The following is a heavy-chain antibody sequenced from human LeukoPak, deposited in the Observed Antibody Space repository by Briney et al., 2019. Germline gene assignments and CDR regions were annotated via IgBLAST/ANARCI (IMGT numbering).Heavy chain of an antibody. V-gene: IGHV1-18*01. CDR2: ISAYNGNT. CDR1: GYTFTSYG. Sequence: ASVKVSCKASGYTFTSYGISWVRQAPGQGLEWMGWISAYNGNTNYAQKLQGRVTMTTDTSTSTAYMELGSLRSDDTAVYYCAREYDFWSGYSNWFDPWGQGTLVTVSS. CDR3: AREYDFWSGYSNWFDP. J-gene: IGHJ5*02. D-gene: IGHD3-3*01.